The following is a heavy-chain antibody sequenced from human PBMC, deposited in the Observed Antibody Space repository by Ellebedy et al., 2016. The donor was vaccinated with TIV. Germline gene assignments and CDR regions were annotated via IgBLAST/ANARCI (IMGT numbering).Heavy chain of an antibody. CDR1: GFSFRSYW. J-gene: IGHJ5*02. CDR3: ARRGSYGDYAVQINSWFDP. V-gene: IGHV3-7*01. D-gene: IGHD4-17*01. CDR2: IYQDGSDE. Sequence: GESLKISCAASGFSFRSYWMSWVRQAPGKGLEWVANIYQDGSDEYYVDSVKGRFTISRDNDNKALFLQMNSLRVEDTAVYYCARRGSYGDYAVQINSWFDPWGRGTLVTGSS.